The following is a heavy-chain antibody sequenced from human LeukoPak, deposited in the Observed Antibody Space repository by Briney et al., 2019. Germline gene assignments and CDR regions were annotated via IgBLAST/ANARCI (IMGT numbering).Heavy chain of an antibody. Sequence: ASVKVSCKASGYILTKHNMHWVRQAPGQGLEWMGIINPSGGSTSYAQKFQGRVTMTRDMSTSTVYMELSSLRSEDTAVYYCARDRRVTMVRYMDVWGKGTTVTVSS. CDR3: ARDRRVTMVRYMDV. V-gene: IGHV1-46*01. CDR1: GYILTKHN. J-gene: IGHJ6*03. CDR2: INPSGGST. D-gene: IGHD3-10*01.